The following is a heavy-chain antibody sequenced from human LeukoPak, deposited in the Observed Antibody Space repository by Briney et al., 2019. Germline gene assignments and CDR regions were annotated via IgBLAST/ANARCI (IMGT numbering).Heavy chain of an antibody. CDR1: GGSVRSGNYF. J-gene: IGHJ6*02. D-gene: IGHD3-9*01. CDR3: ARVDWWFDIMTGWPAITNNGMDV. V-gene: IGHV4-61*01. CDR2: IYFRGNT. Sequence: PSETLSLTCTVSGGSVRSGNYFWSWIRQSPGKGLEWIGYIYFRGNTKYSPALESRVTISEDPSKNQFSLRLTSLTAADTAVYCCARVDWWFDIMTGWPAITNNGMDVWGQGTTVIVSS.